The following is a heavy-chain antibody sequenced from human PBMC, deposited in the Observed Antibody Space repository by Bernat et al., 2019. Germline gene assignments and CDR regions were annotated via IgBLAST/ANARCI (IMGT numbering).Heavy chain of an antibody. Sequence: EMQLVESGEGLVKPGGSLRLSCAASGFTFSNAWMNWVRQAPGKGLEWVGRVKIKTDGETTDYAAPVKGRCTISIDDSKNTLYLQMNSLKTEDKAVYCCTKGSLEGGWGEGGVVSVSS. V-gene: IGHV3-15*07. CDR3: TKGSLEGG. CDR2: VKIKTDGETT. D-gene: IGHD1-1*01. CDR1: GFTFSNAW. J-gene: IGHJ4*02.